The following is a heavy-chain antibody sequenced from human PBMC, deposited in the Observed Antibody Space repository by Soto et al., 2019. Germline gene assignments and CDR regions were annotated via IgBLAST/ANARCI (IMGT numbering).Heavy chain of an antibody. CDR1: GRTFSSYA. V-gene: IGHV1-69*01. CDR3: ARTGSVAGAKPYYYYYGMDV. Sequence: QVQLVQSGAEVKKPGSSVKVSCKASGRTFSSYAISWVRQAPGQGLEWMGGIIPIFGTENYAQKYQGRVTMTAYESTSAAYMELSSLRSEDTAVYYCARTGSVAGAKPYYYYYGMDVWGQGTTVTVSS. CDR2: IIPIFGTE. D-gene: IGHD6-19*01. J-gene: IGHJ6*02.